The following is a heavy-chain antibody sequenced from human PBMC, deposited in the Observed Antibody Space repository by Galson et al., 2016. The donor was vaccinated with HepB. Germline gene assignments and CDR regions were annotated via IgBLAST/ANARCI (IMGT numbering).Heavy chain of an antibody. CDR3: AKDLWAHQYYFGMDV. Sequence: SLRLSCAASGFSFSGYAMSWVRQAPGKGLEWVSGISGRGERIYHADSVKGRLTISRDNSKNTLYLQMNSLRAEDTAVYYCAKDLWAHQYYFGMDVWGQGTTVTVSS. D-gene: IGHD3-16*01. CDR1: GFSFSGYA. V-gene: IGHV3-23*01. CDR2: ISGRGERI. J-gene: IGHJ6*02.